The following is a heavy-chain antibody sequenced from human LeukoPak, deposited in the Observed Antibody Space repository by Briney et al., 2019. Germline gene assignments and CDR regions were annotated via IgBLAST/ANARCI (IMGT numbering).Heavy chain of an antibody. CDR3: ARVFHGSSCYYPYYFDY. CDR2: ISAYNGNT. J-gene: IGHJ4*02. D-gene: IGHD3-22*01. Sequence: ASVKVSCKASGYTFTSYGISWVRQAPGQGLEWMGWISAYNGNTNYAQKLQGRVTMTTDTSTSTAYMELRSLRSDDTAVYYCARVFHGSSCYYPYYFDYWGQGTLVPVSS. V-gene: IGHV1-18*01. CDR1: GYTFTSYG.